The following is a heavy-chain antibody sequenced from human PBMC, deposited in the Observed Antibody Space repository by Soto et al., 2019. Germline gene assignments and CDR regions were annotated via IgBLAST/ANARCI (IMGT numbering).Heavy chain of an antibody. D-gene: IGHD6-13*01. Sequence: PSETLSLTCPVSGGSISSVGYYWSWIRQNPGKGVELIGYIYYSGSTYYTPSLKSRVTISVDTSKNQFSLKLSSVTAADTAVDYCARHCKAAVDXWGQPSLVTVSX. CDR1: GGSISSVGYY. CDR2: IYYSGST. CDR3: ARHCKAAVDX. V-gene: IGHV4-31*03. J-gene: IGHJ4*02.